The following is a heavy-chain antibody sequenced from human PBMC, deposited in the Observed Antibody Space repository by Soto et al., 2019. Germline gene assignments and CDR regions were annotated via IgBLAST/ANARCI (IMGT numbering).Heavy chain of an antibody. V-gene: IGHV1-69*08. D-gene: IGHD5-18*01. Sequence: QVQLVQSGAEVKKPGSSVKVSCKASGGTFSSYTISWVRQAPGQGLEWMGRIIPILGIANYAQKFQGRVTITADKSTSTAYMELSSLRSEDTAVYYCARDTAMVSRNAFDIWGQGTMVTVSS. CDR3: ARDTAMVSRNAFDI. J-gene: IGHJ3*02. CDR1: GGTFSSYT. CDR2: IIPILGIA.